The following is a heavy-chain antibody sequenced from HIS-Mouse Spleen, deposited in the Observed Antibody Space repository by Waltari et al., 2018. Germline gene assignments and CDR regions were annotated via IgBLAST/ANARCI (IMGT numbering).Heavy chain of an antibody. CDR3: AREIPYSSSWYDWYFDL. CDR2: IYYSGST. D-gene: IGHD6-13*01. V-gene: IGHV4-39*07. CDR1: GGSISSSSYH. Sequence: QLQLQESGPGLVKPSETLSLTCTVPGGSISSSSYHGGWIRQPPGTGLEWIGSIYYSGSTYYNPSLKSRVTISVDTSKNQFSLKLSSVTAADTAVYYCAREIPYSSSWYDWYFDLWGRGTLVTVSS. J-gene: IGHJ2*01.